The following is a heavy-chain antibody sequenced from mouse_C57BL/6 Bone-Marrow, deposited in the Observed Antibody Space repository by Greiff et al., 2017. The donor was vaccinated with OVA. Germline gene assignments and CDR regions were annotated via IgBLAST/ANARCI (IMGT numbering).Heavy chain of an antibody. J-gene: IGHJ3*01. CDR2: ITPSTGGT. V-gene: IGHV1-42*01. Sequence: VQLQQSGPELVKPGASVKISCKASGYSFTGYYMNWVKQSPEKSLEWIGEITPSTGGTTYNQKFKAKATLTVDKSTSTAYIQLKSLTSEDSAVYYCARSAQGFAYWGQEALVTGSA. CDR1: GYSFTGYY. CDR3: ARSAQGFAY. D-gene: IGHD3-2*02.